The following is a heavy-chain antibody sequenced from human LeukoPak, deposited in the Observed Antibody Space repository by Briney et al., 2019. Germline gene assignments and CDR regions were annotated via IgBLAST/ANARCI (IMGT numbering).Heavy chain of an antibody. J-gene: IGHJ4*02. CDR1: GFTFSSYA. Sequence: PGGSLRLSCAASGFTFSSYAMSWVRQAPGKGLEWVSAISGSGGSTYYADSVKGRFTISRDNSKNTLYLQMNSLKTEDTAVYYCTTESYDYVWGSYRYTSLFDYWGQGTLVTVSS. V-gene: IGHV3-23*01. CDR3: TTESYDYVWGSYRYTSLFDY. D-gene: IGHD3-16*02. CDR2: ISGSGGST.